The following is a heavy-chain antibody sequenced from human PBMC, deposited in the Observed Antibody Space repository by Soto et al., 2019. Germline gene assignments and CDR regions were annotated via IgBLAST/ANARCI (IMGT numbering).Heavy chain of an antibody. D-gene: IGHD2-15*01. J-gene: IGHJ6*02. CDR3: ERGECSGGSCYGIDV. CDR2: IGNTLDTI. Sequence: PGGSLRLSCAASGFAFSGHTMNWVRQAPGKGLEWAAYIGNTLDTIYYADSVKGRFIISRDDAMKSVFLHMSSLRDDDTAVYYCERGECSGGSCYGIDVWGRGTKVTVSS. V-gene: IGHV3-48*02. CDR1: GFAFSGHT.